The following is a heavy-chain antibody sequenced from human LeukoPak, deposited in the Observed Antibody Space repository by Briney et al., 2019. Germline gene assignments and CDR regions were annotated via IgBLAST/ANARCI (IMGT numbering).Heavy chain of an antibody. CDR3: AKDNLGYYYYGMDV. J-gene: IGHJ6*02. CDR2: IAWNSGTI. Sequence: PGRSLRLSCAASGFIFDDYAMHWVRQAPGKGLEWVSGIAWNSGTIGYADSVKGRFTISRDNAKNSLYLQMNSLRAEDTALYYCAKDNLGYYYYGMDVWGQGTTVTVSS. CDR1: GFIFDDYA. V-gene: IGHV3-9*01.